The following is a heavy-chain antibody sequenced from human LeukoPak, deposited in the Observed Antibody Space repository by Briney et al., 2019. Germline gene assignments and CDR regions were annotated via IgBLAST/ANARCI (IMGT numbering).Heavy chain of an antibody. CDR2: ISGSSGST. J-gene: IGHJ4*02. D-gene: IGHD5-24*01. CDR3: AKDDAWLQFDD. CDR1: GFTLSRYG. V-gene: IGHV3-23*01. Sequence: GGSLRLSCAASGFTLSRYGMSWVRQAPGKGLEWVSAISGSSGSTYYADSVKGRFTISRDNSKNTLYLQMNSLRAEDTAVYYCAKDDAWLQFDDWGQGTLVTVSS.